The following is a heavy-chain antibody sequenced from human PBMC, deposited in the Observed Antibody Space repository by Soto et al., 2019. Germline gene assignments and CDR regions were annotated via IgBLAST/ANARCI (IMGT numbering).Heavy chain of an antibody. J-gene: IGHJ4*02. D-gene: IGHD3-22*01. CDR2: ISYDGSNK. Sequence: QVQLVESGGGVVQPGRSLRLSCAASGFTFSSYGMHWVRQAPGKGLEWVAVISYDGSNKYYADSVKGRFTISRDNSKNTLYLQMTSLRAEDTAVYYCAKERRVRWLVDYWGQGTLVTVSS. V-gene: IGHV3-30*18. CDR1: GFTFSSYG. CDR3: AKERRVRWLVDY.